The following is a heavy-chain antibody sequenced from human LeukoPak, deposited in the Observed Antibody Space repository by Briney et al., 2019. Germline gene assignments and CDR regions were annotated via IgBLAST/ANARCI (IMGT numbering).Heavy chain of an antibody. CDR1: GFTFSSYE. D-gene: IGHD3-10*02. CDR3: AELGITMIGGV. J-gene: IGHJ6*04. CDR2: ISSSGSTI. V-gene: IGHV3-48*03. Sequence: GGSLRLSCTASGFTFSSYEMNWVRQAPGKGLEWVSYISSSGSTIYYADSVKGRFTISRDNAKNSLYLQMNSLRAEDPAVYYCAELGITMIGGVCGKGTTVTISS.